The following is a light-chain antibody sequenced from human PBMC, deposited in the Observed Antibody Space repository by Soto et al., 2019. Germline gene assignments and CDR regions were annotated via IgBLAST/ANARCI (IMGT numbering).Light chain of an antibody. CDR2: GAS. J-gene: IGKJ2*01. CDR1: QSLTSS. CDR3: QQYKSWPPT. V-gene: IGKV3-15*01. Sequence: EIVMPQSPATLSMSPGERATLSCRASQSLTSSLAWYQQRPGQGPRLLVHGASTRATGFPARFSGSGSETEFTLTISSLQSEDSAVYYCQQYKSWPPTFGQGTKVDIK.